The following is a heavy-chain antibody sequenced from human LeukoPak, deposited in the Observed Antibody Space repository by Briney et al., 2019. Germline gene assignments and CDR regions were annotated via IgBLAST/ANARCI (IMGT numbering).Heavy chain of an antibody. V-gene: IGHV3-30*02. D-gene: IGHD1-26*01. CDR3: ARLMVGQAGVGATHLDY. CDR2: FRHDGSAT. CDR1: GFTFRRYG. J-gene: IGHJ4*02. Sequence: GGAPRISCTAAGFTFRRYGMAWGRQAPRKGPGWVTFFRHDGSATYYADSVKGRFTSSRDNSKSTVYLEVNSLRPEDTAVYYCARLMVGQAGVGATHLDYWGQGTLLSVSS.